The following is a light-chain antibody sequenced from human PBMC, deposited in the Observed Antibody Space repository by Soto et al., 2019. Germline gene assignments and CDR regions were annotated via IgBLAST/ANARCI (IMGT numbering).Light chain of an antibody. J-gene: IGKJ3*01. CDR2: DAS. V-gene: IGKV3-20*01. CDR3: QQYCSAPFT. CDR1: QSVASSH. Sequence: EIVLTQSPCTLSLSPGERATLSCRASQSVASSHLAWYRQKPGQTPRLLIYDASSRAAGIPDRISGSGSGTDFTLTTSRLEPEDFAVYYRQQYCSAPFTFGPGTKVEIK.